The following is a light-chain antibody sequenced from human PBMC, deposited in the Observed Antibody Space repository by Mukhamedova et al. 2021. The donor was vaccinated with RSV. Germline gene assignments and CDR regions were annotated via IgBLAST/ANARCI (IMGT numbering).Light chain of an antibody. CDR2: AAS. V-gene: IGKV1-6*01. CDR1: QDIRNH. CDR3: LQDYNYPRT. J-gene: IGKJ1*01. Sequence: VGDRVTITCRASQDIRNHLGWYQQKPGKAPNLLIYAASTLEGGVPSRFSGSGSGTDFTLTISSLQPEDFATYYCLQDYNYPRTFGQ.